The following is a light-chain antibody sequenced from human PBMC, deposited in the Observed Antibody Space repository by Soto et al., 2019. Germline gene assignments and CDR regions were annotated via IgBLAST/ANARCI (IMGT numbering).Light chain of an antibody. Sequence: EVVMRQSPATLSVARGGGGTRSCRASQGSGDTLAWYQHKPGQPPRLPIYDTSPTAPGAPARFSGSRSGAEFTLTINSLQSDDFAVYYCQRYNNWPLTFGGATKV. V-gene: IGKV3-15*01. CDR2: DTS. CDR1: QGSGDT. J-gene: IGKJ4*01. CDR3: QRYNNWPLT.